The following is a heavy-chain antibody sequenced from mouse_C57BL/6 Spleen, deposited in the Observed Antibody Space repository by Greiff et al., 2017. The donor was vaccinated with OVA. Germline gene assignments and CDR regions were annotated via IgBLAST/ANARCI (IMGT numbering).Heavy chain of an antibody. Sequence: VQLQQPGAELVKPGASVKLSCKASGYTFTSYWMHWVKQRPGQGLEWIGMIHPNRGSTNYNEKFKSKATLTVYKSSSTAYMQLSSLTSEDSAVYYCATPSTMVSYYFDYWGQGTTLTVSS. CDR3: ATPSTMVSYYFDY. CDR2: IHPNRGST. V-gene: IGHV1-64*01. D-gene: IGHD2-2*01. J-gene: IGHJ2*01. CDR1: GYTFTSYW.